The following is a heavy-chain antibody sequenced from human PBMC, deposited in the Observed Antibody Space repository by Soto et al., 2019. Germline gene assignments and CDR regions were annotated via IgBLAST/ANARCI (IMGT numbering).Heavy chain of an antibody. CDR2: TYYRSKWYN. V-gene: IGHV6-1*01. D-gene: IGHD2-8*01. Sequence: QVQLQQSGPGLVKPSQTLSLTCAISGDSVSSNSAAWNWIRQSPSRGLEWLGRTYYRSKWYNDYAVSVKSRITIHPDTSNNQFSLQLNSVTPEYTAVYYCASNGRQESYYYYYGMDVWGQGTTVTVSS. CDR3: ASNGRQESYYYYYGMDV. J-gene: IGHJ6*02. CDR1: GDSVSSNSAA.